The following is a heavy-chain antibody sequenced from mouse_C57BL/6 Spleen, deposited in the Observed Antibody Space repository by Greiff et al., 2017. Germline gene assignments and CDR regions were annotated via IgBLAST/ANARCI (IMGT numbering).Heavy chain of an antibody. CDR1: GYTFTGYW. J-gene: IGHJ1*03. CDR3: ARGGFYYYGSSPLGYFDV. Sequence: QVQLQQSGAELMKPGASVKLSCKATGYTFTGYWIEWVKQRPGHGLEWIGEILPGSGSTNYNEKFKGKATFTADTSSNTAYMQLSSLTTEDSAIYYCARGGFYYYGSSPLGYFDVWGTGTTVTVSS. CDR2: ILPGSGST. D-gene: IGHD1-1*01. V-gene: IGHV1-9*01.